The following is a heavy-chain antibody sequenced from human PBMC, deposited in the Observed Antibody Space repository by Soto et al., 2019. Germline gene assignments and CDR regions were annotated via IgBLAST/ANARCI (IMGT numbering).Heavy chain of an antibody. CDR1: GFSFSNYA. V-gene: IGHV3-21*01. Sequence: TGGSLRLSCAASGFSFSNYAMNWVRQAPGKGLEWVSGISGGGGGIYYADSVKGRFTISRDNAKNSLYLQMNSLRAEDTAVYYCARGPPRRQPLYFDYWGQGTLVPVSS. D-gene: IGHD6-6*01. J-gene: IGHJ4*02. CDR3: ARGPPRRQPLYFDY. CDR2: ISGGGGGI.